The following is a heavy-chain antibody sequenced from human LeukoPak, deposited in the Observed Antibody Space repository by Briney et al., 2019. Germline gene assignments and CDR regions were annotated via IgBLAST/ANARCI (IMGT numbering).Heavy chain of an antibody. D-gene: IGHD2-2*02. CDR1: GFTFSSYW. CDR2: INSDGSST. CDR3: ARDIPYGLSYFDY. Sequence: GGSLRLSCAASGFTFSSYWMHWVRHAPGKGLVRVSRINSDGSSTIYADSVKGRFTISRDNAKNTLYVQMNSLRVEDTAVYYCARDIPYGLSYFDYWGQGTLVTVSS. J-gene: IGHJ4*02. V-gene: IGHV3-74*01.